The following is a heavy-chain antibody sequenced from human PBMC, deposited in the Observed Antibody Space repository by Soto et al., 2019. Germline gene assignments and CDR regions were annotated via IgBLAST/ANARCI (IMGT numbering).Heavy chain of an antibody. CDR3: AREGSSWPHDAFDI. D-gene: IGHD6-13*01. V-gene: IGHV3-33*01. J-gene: IGHJ3*02. Sequence: GGSLRLSCAASGFTFSSYGMHWVRQAPGKGLEWVAVIWYDGSNKYYADSVKGRFTISRDNSKNTLYLQMNSLRAEDTAVYYCAREGSSWPHDAFDIWGQGTMVTVSS. CDR2: IWYDGSNK. CDR1: GFTFSSYG.